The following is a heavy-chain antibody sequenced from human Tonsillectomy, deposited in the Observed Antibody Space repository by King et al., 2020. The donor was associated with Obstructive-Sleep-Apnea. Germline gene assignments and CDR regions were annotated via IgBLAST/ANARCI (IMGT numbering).Heavy chain of an antibody. V-gene: IGHV3-43D*03. CDR2: ISWDGGST. J-gene: IGHJ4*02. CDR1: GFTFDDYA. CDR3: AKVGSYDSSGYFDY. D-gene: IGHD3-22*01. Sequence: VQLVESGGVVVQPGGSLRLSCAASGFTFDDYAMHWVRQAPGKGLEWVSLISWDGGSTYYADSVKGRFTISRDNRKNSLYLQMNSLRAEDTALYYCAKVGSYDSSGYFDYWGQGTLVTVSS.